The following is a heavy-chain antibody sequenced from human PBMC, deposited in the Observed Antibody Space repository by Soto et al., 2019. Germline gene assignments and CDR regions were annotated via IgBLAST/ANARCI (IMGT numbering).Heavy chain of an antibody. CDR1: GGSISSSSYY. Sequence: SETLSLTCTVSGGSISSSSYYWGWIRQPPGKGLEWIGSIYYSGSTYYNPSLKSRVTISVDTSKNQFSLKLSSETAADTAVYYCARTDYYDSSGYIDYWGQGTLVTVSS. V-gene: IGHV4-39*01. CDR2: IYYSGST. CDR3: ARTDYYDSSGYIDY. D-gene: IGHD3-22*01. J-gene: IGHJ4*02.